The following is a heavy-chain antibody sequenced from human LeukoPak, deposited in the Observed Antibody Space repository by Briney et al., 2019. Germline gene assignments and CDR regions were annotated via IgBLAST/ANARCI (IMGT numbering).Heavy chain of an antibody. V-gene: IGHV1-46*01. CDR2: INPSGGST. Sequence: ASVKVSCKASGYTFTGYHMHWVRQAPGQGPEWMGIINPSGGSTTYAEKFQGRVTMTRDTSTSTVYMELSSLRSEDTAVYYCARDSLRTAIAMAGGNWFDPWGQGTLVTVSS. CDR1: GYTFTGYH. D-gene: IGHD6-19*01. CDR3: ARDSLRTAIAMAGGNWFDP. J-gene: IGHJ5*02.